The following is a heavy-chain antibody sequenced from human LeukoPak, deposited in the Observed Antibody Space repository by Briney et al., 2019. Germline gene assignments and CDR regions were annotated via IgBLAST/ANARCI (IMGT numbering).Heavy chain of an antibody. CDR2: IYHSGST. CDR3: ARAMMSYYYYYMDV. Sequence: SETLSLTCTVSGYSISSGYYWGWIRQPPGKWLEWIGSIYHSGSTYYNPSLKSRVTISVDTSKNQFSLKLSSVTAADTAVYYCARAMMSYYYYYMDVWGKGTTVTVSS. V-gene: IGHV4-38-2*02. D-gene: IGHD3-22*01. CDR1: GYSISSGYY. J-gene: IGHJ6*03.